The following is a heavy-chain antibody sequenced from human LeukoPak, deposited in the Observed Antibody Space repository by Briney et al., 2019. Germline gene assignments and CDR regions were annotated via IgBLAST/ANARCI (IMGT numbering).Heavy chain of an antibody. V-gene: IGHV3-7*03. D-gene: IGHD6-19*01. CDR2: INSDGSEG. CDR1: GFTFSGFW. CDR3: ARGVSSGPFDY. J-gene: IGHJ4*02. Sequence: GGSLRLSCAVSGFTFSGFWMSWSRQAPGKGLEWVASINSDGSEGYYADVVKGRFTISRDNAKNSLYLQINSLRAEDTAVYYCARGVSSGPFDYWGQGTLVTVSS.